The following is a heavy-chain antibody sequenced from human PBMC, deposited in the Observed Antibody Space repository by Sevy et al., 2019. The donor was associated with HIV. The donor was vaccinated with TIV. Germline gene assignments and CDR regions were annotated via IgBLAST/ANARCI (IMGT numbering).Heavy chain of an antibody. J-gene: IGHJ4*02. CDR3: ASQAGWYGSAFDY. CDR1: GFTFSSYW. CDR2: IKQDGSEK. Sequence: GGSLRLSCAASGFTFSSYWMSWVRQAPGKGLEWVANIKQDGSEKYYVDSVKGRFTISRDNAKNSLYLQMNSLRAEDTAVYYCASQAGWYGSAFDYWGQGTLVTVSS. V-gene: IGHV3-7*01. D-gene: IGHD6-19*01.